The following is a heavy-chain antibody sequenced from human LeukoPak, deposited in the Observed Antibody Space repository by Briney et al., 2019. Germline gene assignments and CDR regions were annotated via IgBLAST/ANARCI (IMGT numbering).Heavy chain of an antibody. CDR2: IYSGGST. Sequence: PGGSLRLSCAASGFTVSSNYMSWVRQAPGKGLEWVSVIYSGGSTYYADSVKGRFTISRHNSKNTLDLQMNSLRAEDTAVYYCARSQTTYYDSSGPPSHWGQGTLVTVSS. V-gene: IGHV3-53*04. J-gene: IGHJ4*02. D-gene: IGHD3-22*01. CDR1: GFTVSSNY. CDR3: ARSQTTYYDSSGPPSH.